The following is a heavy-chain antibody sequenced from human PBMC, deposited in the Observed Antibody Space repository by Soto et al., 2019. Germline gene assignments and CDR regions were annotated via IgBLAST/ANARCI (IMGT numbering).Heavy chain of an antibody. CDR1: GHSFSSYN. Sequence: PGGSLRLSCAASGHSFSSYNLNWVRQAPGKGLEWVSYISISGNTIHYADSVKGRFTISRDKAKNSLYLQMNSLRDEDTAVYYCARDQGGSSWFTYWGQGTLVTVSS. CDR3: ARDQGGSSWFTY. D-gene: IGHD6-13*01. J-gene: IGHJ4*02. CDR2: ISISGNTI. V-gene: IGHV3-48*02.